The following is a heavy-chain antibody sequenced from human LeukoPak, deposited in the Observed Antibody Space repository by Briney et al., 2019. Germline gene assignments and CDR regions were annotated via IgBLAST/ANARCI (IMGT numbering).Heavy chain of an antibody. J-gene: IGHJ6*03. Sequence: GRSLRLSCAASGSTFSSYAMHWVRQAPGKGLEWVAVISYDGSNKYYADSVKGRFTISRDNSKNTLYLQMNSLRAEDTAVYYCARDLYYYYYYMDVWGKGTTVTVSS. V-gene: IGHV3-30*04. CDR1: GSTFSSYA. CDR2: ISYDGSNK. CDR3: ARDLYYYYYYMDV.